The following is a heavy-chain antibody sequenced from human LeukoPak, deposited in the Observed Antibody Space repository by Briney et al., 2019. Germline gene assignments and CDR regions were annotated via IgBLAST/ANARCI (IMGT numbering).Heavy chain of an antibody. Sequence: GGSLRLSCAASGFTVSSNYMSWVRQAPGKGLEWVSVIYSGGSTYYADSVKGRFTISGDNSKNTLYLQMNSLRAEDTAVYYCATSGDDYVWGSYRLDAFGIWGQGTMVTVSS. CDR1: GFTVSSNY. CDR3: ATSGDDYVWGSYRLDAFGI. D-gene: IGHD3-16*02. J-gene: IGHJ3*02. V-gene: IGHV3-53*01. CDR2: IYSGGST.